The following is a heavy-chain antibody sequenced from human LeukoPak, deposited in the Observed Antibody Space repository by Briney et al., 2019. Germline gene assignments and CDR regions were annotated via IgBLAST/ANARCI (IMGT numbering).Heavy chain of an antibody. CDR1: GFTVADYV. Sequence: WGSLRLSCSASGFTVADYVMNWVRQTPGGGLQWVATVGGSDDTTYYTASVRGRFAISRDNFKNTVSLQMNSLRVEDTAVYYCAKVLYSVNNFNMIFDKWGQGTLVTVSS. D-gene: IGHD1-1*01. CDR2: VGGSDDTT. J-gene: IGHJ4*02. CDR3: AKVLYSVNNFNMIFDK. V-gene: IGHV3-23*01.